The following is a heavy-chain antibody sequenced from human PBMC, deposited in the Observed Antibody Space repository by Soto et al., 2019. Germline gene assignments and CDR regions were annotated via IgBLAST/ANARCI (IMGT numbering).Heavy chain of an antibody. CDR3: ARGTRAAGYCSSTSCYTLGY. Sequence: ASVKVSCKASGYTFTGYYMHWVRQAPGQGLEWMGWINPNSGGTNYAQKFQGRVTMTRDTSISTAYMELSRLRSDDTAVYYCARGTRAAGYCSSTSCYTLGYWGQGTLVTAPQ. V-gene: IGHV1-2*02. D-gene: IGHD2-2*02. CDR2: INPNSGGT. CDR1: GYTFTGYY. J-gene: IGHJ4*02.